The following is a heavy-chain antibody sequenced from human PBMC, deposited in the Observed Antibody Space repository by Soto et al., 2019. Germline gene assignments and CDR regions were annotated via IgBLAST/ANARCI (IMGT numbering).Heavy chain of an antibody. V-gene: IGHV3-43*01. CDR3: AKDLKRGYSYGPDYYYYGMDV. CDR1: GFTFDDYT. D-gene: IGHD5-18*01. CDR2: ISWDGGST. Sequence: GGSLRLSCAASGFTFDDYTMHWVRQAPGKGLEWVSLISWDGGSTYYADSVKGRFTISRDNSKNSLYLQMNSLRTEDTALYYCAKDLKRGYSYGPDYYYYGMDVWGQGTTVTVSS. J-gene: IGHJ6*02.